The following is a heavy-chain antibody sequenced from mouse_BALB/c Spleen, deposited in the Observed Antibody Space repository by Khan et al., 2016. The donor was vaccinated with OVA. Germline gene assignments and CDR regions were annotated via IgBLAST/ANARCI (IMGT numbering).Heavy chain of an antibody. CDR2: ISVYYDDT. CDR3: ARGGQWLRRGDGNSDY. D-gene: IGHD2-2*01. J-gene: IGHJ2*01. CDR1: GYTFTDYA. Sequence: QVQLKQSGPELVRPGESVKISCKGSGYTFTDYAMHWVKQSHAKSLEWIGVISVYYDDTNYNQKFKGKATMTVDKSSSTAYMELARLTSDDSAIYDCARGGQWLRRGDGNSDYWGQGTTVTVSS. V-gene: IGHV1S137*01.